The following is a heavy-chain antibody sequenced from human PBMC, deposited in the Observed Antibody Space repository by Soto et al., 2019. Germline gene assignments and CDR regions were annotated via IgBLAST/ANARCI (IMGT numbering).Heavy chain of an antibody. J-gene: IGHJ4*02. V-gene: IGHV4-30-2*05. CDR1: GGSISSGGYS. D-gene: IGHD3-10*01. CDR2: IYHSGST. Sequence: SETLSLTCAVSGGSISSGGYSWSWIRQPPGKGLEWIGYIYHSGSTYYNPSLKSRVTISVDTSKNQFSLKLSSVTAADTAVYYCARGVIMYFDYWGQGTLVTVSS. CDR3: ARGVIMYFDY.